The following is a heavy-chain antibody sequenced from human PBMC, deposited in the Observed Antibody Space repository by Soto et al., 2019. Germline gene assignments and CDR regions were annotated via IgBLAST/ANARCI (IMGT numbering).Heavy chain of an antibody. CDR3: AREEFEAGRGHFGY. CDR2: ISYGGNNK. D-gene: IGHD6-13*01. J-gene: IGHJ4*02. Sequence: QVQVVESGGGVVQPGGSLRLSCAASGFTFSTSAMHWVRQAPGKGLQWMAMISYGGNNKYYADSVKGRFTISRDISESTLYLQMNSLSTEDTAVYYCAREEFEAGRGHFGYWGQGTLVSVSS. V-gene: IGHV3-30-3*01. CDR1: GFTFSTSA.